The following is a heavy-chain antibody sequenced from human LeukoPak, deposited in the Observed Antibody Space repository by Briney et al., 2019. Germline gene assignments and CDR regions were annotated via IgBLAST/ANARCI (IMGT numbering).Heavy chain of an antibody. J-gene: IGHJ4*02. CDR3: AREFSSSWFDY. D-gene: IGHD3-22*01. CDR2: INCNTGGT. CDR1: GYTFTGHY. V-gene: IGHV1-2*04. Sequence: ASVKVSCKAYGYTFTGHYMHWVRQAPGQGLEWMGWINCNTGGTNYAQNFQGWVRMTRDTSISTVYMELSRLRSDDTAVYYCAREFSSSWFDYWGQGTLVTVSS.